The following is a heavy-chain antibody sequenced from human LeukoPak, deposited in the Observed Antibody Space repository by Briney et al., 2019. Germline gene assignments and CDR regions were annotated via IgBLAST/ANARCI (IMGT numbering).Heavy chain of an antibody. CDR3: ARDLYDLWSGYYFVSMMEWFDP. Sequence: GASVKVSCKSSGYTFTNYGLSWVRQATAQALERVGWIDAYNSNTYYAQKHQVRVTMTKDTSTSTAYMELRSLRSDDTDVYYCARDLYDLWSGYYFVSMMEWFDPWGQRTLVTVSS. CDR2: IDAYNSNT. D-gene: IGHD3-3*01. V-gene: IGHV1-18*01. CDR1: GYTFTNYG. J-gene: IGHJ5*02.